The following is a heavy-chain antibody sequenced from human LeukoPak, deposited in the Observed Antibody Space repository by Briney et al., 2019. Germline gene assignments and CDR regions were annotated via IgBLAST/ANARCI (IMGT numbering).Heavy chain of an antibody. D-gene: IGHD2-21*02. V-gene: IGHV3-23*01. CDR3: VREDTPATANY. J-gene: IGHJ4*02. CDR2: ISGSGDDP. Sequence: GSLRLSCAASGFTFSNYAMNWVRQAPGKGLEWVSSISGSGDDPSYADSVKGRFTISRDNSRNTLYLQMNSLRAEDTAVYYCVREDTPATANYWGQGTLVTISS. CDR1: GFTFSNYA.